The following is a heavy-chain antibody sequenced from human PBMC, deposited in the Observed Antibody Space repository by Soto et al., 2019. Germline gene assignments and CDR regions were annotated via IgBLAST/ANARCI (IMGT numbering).Heavy chain of an antibody. Sequence: GGSLRLSCAASGFIFSRYEMNWVRRAPGKGLEWVSYINTRGNIIHYADSVKGRFTISRDNAENSLYLQMNSLRAEDTAVYYCARDIDYYDSSGYQDYWGQGSLVTVSS. CDR1: GFIFSRYE. CDR3: ARDIDYYDSSGYQDY. D-gene: IGHD3-22*01. CDR2: INTRGNII. V-gene: IGHV3-48*03. J-gene: IGHJ4*02.